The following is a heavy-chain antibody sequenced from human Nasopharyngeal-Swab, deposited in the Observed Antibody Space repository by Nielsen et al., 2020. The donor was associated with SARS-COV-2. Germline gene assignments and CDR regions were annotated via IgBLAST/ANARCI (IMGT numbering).Heavy chain of an antibody. Sequence: SETLSLTCTVSGGSISSSSHYWGWIRQPPGKGLEWIGSIYYSGSTYYNPSLKSRVTISVDTSKNQFSLKLSSVTAADTAVYHCARDYDRWLVFDYWGQGTLVTVSS. J-gene: IGHJ4*02. CDR3: ARDYDRWLVFDY. CDR2: IYYSGST. V-gene: IGHV4-39*07. D-gene: IGHD6-19*01. CDR1: GGSISSSSHY.